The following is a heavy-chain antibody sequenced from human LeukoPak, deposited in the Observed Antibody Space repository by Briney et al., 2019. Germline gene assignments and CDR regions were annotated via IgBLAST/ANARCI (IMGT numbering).Heavy chain of an antibody. J-gene: IGHJ5*01. V-gene: IGHV5-51*01. CDR3: ARQEYCSGGSCYTWFDS. CDR2: IYPGDSDT. D-gene: IGHD2-15*01. CDR1: GYSFTSYW. Sequence: GESLKISCKGSGYSFTSYWIGWVRQMPGKGLEWMGIIYPGDSDTRYSPSFQGQVTISADKSINTAYLQWSSLKASDTAMYYCARQEYCSGGSCYTWFDSWGQGTLVTVSS.